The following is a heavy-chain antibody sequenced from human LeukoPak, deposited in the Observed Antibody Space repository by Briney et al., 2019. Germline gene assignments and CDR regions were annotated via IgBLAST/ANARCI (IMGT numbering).Heavy chain of an antibody. CDR2: ISPYNGHT. V-gene: IGHV1-18*01. J-gene: IGHJ4*02. CDR1: GYTFSSYG. Sequence: GASVKVSCKASGYTFSSYGISWVRQAPGQGLEWMGWISPYNGHTDYAQKVQGRVTMTTDTSTSTAYMELRSLRSDDTAVYYCAKDPYRSSWEVRGYWGQGTLVTVSS. CDR3: AKDPYRSSWEVRGY. D-gene: IGHD6-13*01.